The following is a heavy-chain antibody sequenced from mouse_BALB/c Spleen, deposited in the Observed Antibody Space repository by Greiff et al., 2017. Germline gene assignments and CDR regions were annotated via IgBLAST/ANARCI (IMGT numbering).Heavy chain of an antibody. CDR1: GFSLTSYG. V-gene: IGHV2-2*02. D-gene: IGHD2-1*01. CDR3: ARNENYYGNEPGAMDY. J-gene: IGHJ4*01. CDR2: IWSGGST. Sequence: QVQLKQSGPGLVQPSQSLSITCTVSGFSLTSYGVHWVRQSPGKGLEWLGVIWSGGSTDYNAAFISRLSISKDNSKSQVFFKMNSLQANDTAIYYCARNENYYGNEPGAMDYWGQGTSVTVSS.